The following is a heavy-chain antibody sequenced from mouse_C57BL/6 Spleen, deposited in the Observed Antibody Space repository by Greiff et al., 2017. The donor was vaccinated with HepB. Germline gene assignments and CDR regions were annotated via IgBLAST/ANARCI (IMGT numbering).Heavy chain of an antibody. V-gene: IGHV5-6*01. CDR3: ARQAAY. J-gene: IGHJ3*01. Sequence: EVNLVESGGDLVKPGGSLKLSCAASGFTFSSYGMSWVRQTPDKRLEWVATISSGGSYTYYPDSVKGRFTISRDNAKNTLYLQMSSLKSEDTAMYYCARQAAYWGQGTLVTVSA. CDR1: GFTFSSYG. CDR2: ISSGGSYT.